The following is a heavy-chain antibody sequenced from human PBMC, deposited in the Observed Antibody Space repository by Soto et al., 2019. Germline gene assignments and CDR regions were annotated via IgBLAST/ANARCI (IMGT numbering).Heavy chain of an antibody. CDR3: AKLRDFVVLPAGILDY. CDR1: GFTFSSCG. D-gene: IGHD2-8*01. J-gene: IGHJ4*02. Sequence: EVQLLESGGGLVQPGGSLRLTCAASGFTFSSCGISWIRLSPGKGLEWVSVISGGGDTTYYTPSVKGRFTISRDDFRNTLYLQMNSLRTEDTAIYYCAKLRDFVVLPAGILDYWGPGTLVTVSS. V-gene: IGHV3-23*01. CDR2: ISGGGDTT.